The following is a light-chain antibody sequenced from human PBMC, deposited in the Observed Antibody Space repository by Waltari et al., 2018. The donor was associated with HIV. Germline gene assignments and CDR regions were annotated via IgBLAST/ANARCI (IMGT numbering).Light chain of an antibody. CDR3: IQSLQLPWT. CDR2: EVS. CDR1: QCLLHSAGRTY. J-gene: IGKJ1*01. V-gene: IGKV2D-29*01. Sequence: IVMTQTPLSLSVTPGQPASIPCKSSQCLLHSAGRTYLYWYLQKPGQPPQLLIYEVSSRLSGVPDRFSGSGSGTDFTLKISRVEAEDVGLYYCIQSLQLPWTFGQGTKVDIK.